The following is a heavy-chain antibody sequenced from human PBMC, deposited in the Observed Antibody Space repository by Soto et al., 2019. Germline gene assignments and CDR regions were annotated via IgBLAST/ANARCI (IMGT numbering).Heavy chain of an antibody. V-gene: IGHV1-2*04. CDR3: ATSRISIAVAGETEYYFDY. D-gene: IGHD6-19*01. CDR1: GYIFTGYY. Sequence: ASVKVSCKASGYIFTGYYMHWVRQAPGQGLEWMGWINPNSGDTNYTQKFQGWVTMTRDTSISTAYMELSRLRSDDTAVYYCATSRISIAVAGETEYYFDYWGQGTPVTVSS. J-gene: IGHJ4*02. CDR2: INPNSGDT.